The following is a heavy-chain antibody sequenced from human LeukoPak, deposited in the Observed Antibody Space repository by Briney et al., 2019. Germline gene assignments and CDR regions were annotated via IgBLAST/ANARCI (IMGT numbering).Heavy chain of an antibody. Sequence: GGSLRLSCAASGFSFSPYSMNWVRQAPGKGLEWVSYISSSSSTIYYADSVKGRFTISRDTAKNSLYLQMNSLRAEDTAVYYCAKDRPKLPPRFDPWGQGTLVTVSS. J-gene: IGHJ5*02. CDR2: ISSSSSTI. V-gene: IGHV3-48*01. CDR3: AKDRPKLPPRFDP. CDR1: GFSFSPYS.